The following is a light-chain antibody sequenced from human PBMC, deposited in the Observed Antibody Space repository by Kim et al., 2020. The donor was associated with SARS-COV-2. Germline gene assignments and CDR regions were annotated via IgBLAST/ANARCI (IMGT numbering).Light chain of an antibody. J-gene: IGLJ3*02. Sequence: ALGQTVRITCQGDSLRSYDASWYQQKPGQAPVLVMYGENNRPSGIPDRFSGSSSGNTASLTITGAQAEDEADYYCNSRDSSGNHLVFGGGTKVTVL. CDR3: NSRDSSGNHLV. CDR1: SLRSYD. CDR2: GEN. V-gene: IGLV3-19*01.